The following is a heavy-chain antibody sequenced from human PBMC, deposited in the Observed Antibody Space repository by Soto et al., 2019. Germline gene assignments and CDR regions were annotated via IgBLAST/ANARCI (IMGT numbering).Heavy chain of an antibody. Sequence: QVQLVQSGAEEKKPGASVKVSCKASGYTFTGYAMHWVRKAPGQRLEWMGWINAGNGNTKYSQKFQGRVTITRDTSASTAYMELSSLRSEDTVVYYCARAVVVAAYFDYWGQGTLVTVSS. V-gene: IGHV1-3*05. CDR3: ARAVVVAAYFDY. CDR1: GYTFTGYA. CDR2: INAGNGNT. D-gene: IGHD2-15*01. J-gene: IGHJ4*02.